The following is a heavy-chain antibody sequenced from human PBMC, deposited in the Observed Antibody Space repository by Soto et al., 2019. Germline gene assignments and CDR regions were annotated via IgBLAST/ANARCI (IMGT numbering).Heavy chain of an antibody. CDR3: ARLEYSSSWYYYYGMDV. CDR2: ISAYNGNT. V-gene: IGHV1-18*01. D-gene: IGHD6-13*01. Sequence: QVQLVQSGAEVKKPGASVKVSCKASGYTFTSYGSSWVRQAPGQGLEWMGWISAYNGNTNYAQKHQGRVTMTTDTSTSTAYMELRSLRSDDTAVYYCARLEYSSSWYYYYGMDVWGQGTTVTVSS. CDR1: GYTFTSYG. J-gene: IGHJ6*02.